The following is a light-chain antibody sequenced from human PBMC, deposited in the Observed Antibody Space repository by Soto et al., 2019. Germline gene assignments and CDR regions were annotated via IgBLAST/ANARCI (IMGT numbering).Light chain of an antibody. CDR2: EVS. V-gene: IGLV2-14*03. J-gene: IGLJ3*02. CDR3: SSYTSGSML. Sequence: QSALTQPASVSGSPGQSITISCTGTSSNVGSYKYFSWYQQPPGKAPKLIIYEVSNRPSGVSDRFSGSKSANTASLTISGLQAEDEADYYCSSYTSGSMLFGGGTQLTVL. CDR1: SSNVGSYKY.